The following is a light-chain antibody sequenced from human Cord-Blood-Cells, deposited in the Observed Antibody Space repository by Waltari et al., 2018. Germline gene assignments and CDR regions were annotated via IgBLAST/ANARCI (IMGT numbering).Light chain of an antibody. CDR1: SSDVGGYNY. Sequence: QSALTQPASVSGSPGQSITISCTGTSSDVGGYNYVSWYQQNPGKAPKLMIYDVINRPAGFSKRFSGSKSATTASLTISGLQAEDEADYYCSSYTSSSTLVFGTGTKVTVL. CDR2: DVI. J-gene: IGLJ1*01. V-gene: IGLV2-14*01. CDR3: SSYTSSSTLV.